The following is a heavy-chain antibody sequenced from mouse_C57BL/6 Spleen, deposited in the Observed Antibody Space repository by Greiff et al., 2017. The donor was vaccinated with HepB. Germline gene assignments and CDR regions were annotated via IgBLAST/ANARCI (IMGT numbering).Heavy chain of an antibody. J-gene: IGHJ1*03. D-gene: IGHD1-1*01. CDR3: TRRRGELPRYWYFDV. CDR2: IRNKANNHAT. CDR1: GFTFSDAW. V-gene: IGHV6-6*01. Sequence: EVQLVESGGGLVQPGGSMKLSCAASGFTFSDAWMDWVRQSPEKGLEWVAEIRNKANNHATYYAESVKGRFTISRDDSKSSVYLQMNSLRAEDTGIYYCTRRRGELPRYWYFDVWGTGTTVTVSS.